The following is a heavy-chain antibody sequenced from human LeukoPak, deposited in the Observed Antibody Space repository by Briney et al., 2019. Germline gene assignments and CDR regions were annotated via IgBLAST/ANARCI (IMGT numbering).Heavy chain of an antibody. CDR1: RGSFSGYF. Sequence: SETLSLTCAVYRGSFSGYFWSWIRQPPGKGLEWIGEINHSGSTNYNPSLKSRVTISVDTSKNQFSLKLSSVTAADTAVYYCARRGYSYGAWGQGTLVTVSS. CDR2: INHSGST. CDR3: ARRGYSYGA. J-gene: IGHJ5*02. V-gene: IGHV4-34*01. D-gene: IGHD5-18*01.